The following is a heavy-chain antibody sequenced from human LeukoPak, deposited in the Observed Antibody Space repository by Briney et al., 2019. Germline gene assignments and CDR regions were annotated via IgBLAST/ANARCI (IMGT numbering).Heavy chain of an antibody. J-gene: IGHJ5*02. CDR3: ARGGDSSGYYYVYWFDP. CDR2: INPNSGGT. Sequence: ASVKVSCKASGYTFTGYYMHWVRQAPGQGLEWMGWINPNSGGTNYAQKFQGRVTMTRDTSISTAYMELSRLRSDDTAVYYCARGGDSSGYYYVYWFDPWGQGTLVTVSS. CDR1: GYTFTGYY. D-gene: IGHD3-22*01. V-gene: IGHV1-2*02.